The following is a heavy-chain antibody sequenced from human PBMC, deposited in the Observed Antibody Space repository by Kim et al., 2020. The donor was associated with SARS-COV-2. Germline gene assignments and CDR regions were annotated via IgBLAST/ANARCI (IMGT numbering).Heavy chain of an antibody. V-gene: IGHV3-33*05. CDR3: ARGYEWFGVLFPYYFDY. Sequence: GGSLRLSCAASGFTFSSYGMHWVRQAPGKGLEWVAVISYDGSNKYYADSVKGRFTISRDNSKNTLYLQMNSLRAEDTAVYYCARGYEWFGVLFPYYFDY. J-gene: IGHJ4*01. CDR1: GFTFSSYG. CDR2: ISYDGSNK. D-gene: IGHD3-10*01.